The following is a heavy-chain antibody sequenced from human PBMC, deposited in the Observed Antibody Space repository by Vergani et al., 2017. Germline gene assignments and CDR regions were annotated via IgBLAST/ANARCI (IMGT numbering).Heavy chain of an antibody. V-gene: IGHV3-7*03. CDR3: ARDTSGSGSSHFDY. Sequence: EVQLVESGGGLVQPGGSLRLSCAASGFTFSSYWMSWVRQAPGKGLEWVANIKQDGSEKYFLDSVKGRFTISRDNAKNSLYLEMNSLRAEDTAVYYCARDTSGSGSSHFDYWGQGTLVTVSS. CDR2: IKQDGSEK. D-gene: IGHD3-10*01. J-gene: IGHJ4*02. CDR1: GFTFSSYW.